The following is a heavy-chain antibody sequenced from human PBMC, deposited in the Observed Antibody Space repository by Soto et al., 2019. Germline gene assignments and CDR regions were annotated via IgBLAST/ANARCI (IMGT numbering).Heavy chain of an antibody. J-gene: IGHJ4*02. CDR2: ICVIVGRT. CDR3: AKDGAPFLRFLEWLLFDY. Sequence: HPGGSLRLSCAASAFTFRRNTIGWVRQAPGKGLGRVSPICVIVGRTYYGDSVKGRFAISRDNSKNTLYLQMNSLRAEDTAVYYCAKDGAPFLRFLEWLLFDYGGQGTLVTVSS. CDR1: AFTFRRNT. D-gene: IGHD3-3*01. V-gene: IGHV3-23*01.